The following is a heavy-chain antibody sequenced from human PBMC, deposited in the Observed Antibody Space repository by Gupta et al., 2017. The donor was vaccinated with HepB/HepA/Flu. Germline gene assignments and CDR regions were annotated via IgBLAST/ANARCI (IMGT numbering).Heavy chain of an antibody. Sequence: EVQLLESGGGLVQSGGSLRLSCAASGFTFSSYAMRWVRQAPGKGLEWVSGVSGSGGGTYFADSVKGRFTISRDNSKNTLYLQMNSLRAEDTAVYYCAKGRYSSGWQFDYWGQGTLVTVSS. J-gene: IGHJ4*02. V-gene: IGHV3-23*01. D-gene: IGHD6-19*01. CDR1: GFTFSSYA. CDR2: VSGSGGGT. CDR3: AKGRYSSGWQFDY.